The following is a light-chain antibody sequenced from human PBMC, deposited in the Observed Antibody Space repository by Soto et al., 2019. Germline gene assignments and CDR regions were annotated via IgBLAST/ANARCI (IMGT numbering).Light chain of an antibody. CDR3: QQSYSTPLT. CDR2: AAS. Sequence: DIQMTHSPSTLSASVRDRVIITCRASQSINRRLAWYQQKPGKAPKLLIYAASSLQSGVPSRFSGSGSGTDFTLTIGSLQPEDFATYYCQQSYSTPLTFGGGTKVDIK. CDR1: QSINRR. J-gene: IGKJ4*01. V-gene: IGKV1-39*01.